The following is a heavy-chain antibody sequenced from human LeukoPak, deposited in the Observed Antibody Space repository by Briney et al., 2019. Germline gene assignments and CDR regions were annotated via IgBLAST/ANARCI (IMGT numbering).Heavy chain of an antibody. CDR1: GGTFISYA. CDR2: SIPIFGTA. Sequence: EASVKVSCKASGGTFISYAISWVRQAPGQGLEWMGRSIPIFGTANYAQKFQGRVTMTRNTSISTAYMELSSLRSEDTAVYYCAGGPGYFDPYNMDIWGKGTTVTVSS. J-gene: IGHJ6*03. V-gene: IGHV1-69*05. D-gene: IGHD3-9*01. CDR3: AGGPGYFDPYNMDI.